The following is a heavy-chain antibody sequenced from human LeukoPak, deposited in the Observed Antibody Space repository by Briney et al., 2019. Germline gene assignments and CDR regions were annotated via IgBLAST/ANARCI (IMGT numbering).Heavy chain of an antibody. Sequence: GGSLRLSCAASGFTFSSYSMNWVRQAPGKGLEWVSSISSSSSYIYYADSVKGRFTISRDNAKNSLYLQMNSLRAEDTAVYYCARGGGSYWENWYFDLWGRGTLVTVSS. CDR2: ISSSSSYI. D-gene: IGHD1-26*01. CDR3: ARGGGSYWENWYFDL. J-gene: IGHJ2*01. V-gene: IGHV3-21*01. CDR1: GFTFSSYS.